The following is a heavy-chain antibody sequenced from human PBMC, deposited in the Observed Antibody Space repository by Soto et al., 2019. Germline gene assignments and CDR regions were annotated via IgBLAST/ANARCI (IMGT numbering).Heavy chain of an antibody. D-gene: IGHD1-26*01. CDR3: AKNQGVELVPLATVDWFDP. Sequence: GGSLRLSCAASGFIFENFGMSWVRQAPGKGLEWISSISGSGFKKYYADSVKGRFTISRDNSESTVYLELNNLSAEDTAVYHCAKNQGVELVPLATVDWFDPWGQGSVVTVSS. J-gene: IGHJ5*02. CDR2: ISGSGFKK. CDR1: GFIFENFG. V-gene: IGHV3-23*01.